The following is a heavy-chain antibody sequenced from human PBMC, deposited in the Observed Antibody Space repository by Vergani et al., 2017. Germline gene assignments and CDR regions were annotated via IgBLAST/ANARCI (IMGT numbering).Heavy chain of an antibody. V-gene: IGHV4-61*02. CDR2: IYTSGST. D-gene: IGHD2-2*01. CDR1: GGSISSGGYY. CDR3: ARLPFVVPAAMADYYYYYGMDV. J-gene: IGHJ6*02. Sequence: QLQLQESGSGLVKPSQTLSLTCAVSGGSISSGGYYWSWIRQPAGKGLEWIGRIYTSGSTNYNPSLKSRVTISVDTSKNQFSLKLSSVTAADTAVYYCARLPFVVPAAMADYYYYYGMDVWGQGTTVTVSS.